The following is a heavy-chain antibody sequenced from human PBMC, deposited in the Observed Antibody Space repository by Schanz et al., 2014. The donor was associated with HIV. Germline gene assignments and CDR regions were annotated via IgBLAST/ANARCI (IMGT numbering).Heavy chain of an antibody. J-gene: IGHJ5*02. CDR1: GFNFNSYG. D-gene: IGHD6-13*01. V-gene: IGHV3-23*04. Sequence: EVQVVESGGGVVQPGRSLRLSCVASGFNFNSYGMHWVRQAPGKGLEWVSAISGSGGSTYYADSVKGRFSVSRDNSKNTLYLQMNSLRPEDTAVYYCARGQPLVQRWFDPWGQGTLVTVSS. CDR3: ARGQPLVQRWFDP. CDR2: ISGSGGST.